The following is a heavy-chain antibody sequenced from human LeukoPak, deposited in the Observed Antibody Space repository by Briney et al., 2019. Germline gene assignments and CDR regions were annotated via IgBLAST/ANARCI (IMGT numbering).Heavy chain of an antibody. CDR2: IYFTGNT. Sequence: KPSETLSHTCTVSGDSISTGSYYWGWIRQPPGKGLEWIGSIYFTGNTYYNPSLRSRVAISVDTSKNQFSLKLYSVTAADTAVYYCARGTVYSSSPLHYYYYMDVWGKGATVTVSS. D-gene: IGHD6-6*01. J-gene: IGHJ6*03. CDR1: GDSISTGSYY. V-gene: IGHV4-39*07. CDR3: ARGTVYSSSPLHYYYYMDV.